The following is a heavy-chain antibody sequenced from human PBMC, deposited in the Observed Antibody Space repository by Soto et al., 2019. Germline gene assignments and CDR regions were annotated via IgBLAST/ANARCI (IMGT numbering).Heavy chain of an antibody. Sequence: GGSLRLSCAASGFTFSSYWMSWVRQAPGKGLEWVANIKQDGSEKYYVDSVKGRFTISGDNAKNSLYLQMNSLRAEDTAVYYCARAYGIVVVPAAREGYFDYWGQGTLVTVSS. CDR3: ARAYGIVVVPAAREGYFDY. CDR1: GFTFSSYW. V-gene: IGHV3-7*01. CDR2: IKQDGSEK. D-gene: IGHD2-2*01. J-gene: IGHJ4*02.